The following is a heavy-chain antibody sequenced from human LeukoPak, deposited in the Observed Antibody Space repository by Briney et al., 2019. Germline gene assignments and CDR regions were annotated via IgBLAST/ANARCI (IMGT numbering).Heavy chain of an antibody. Sequence: GGSLRLSCAASGFTFSSYSMNWVRQAPGKGLEWVSSISSSSSYIYYADSVKGRFTISRDNAKNSLYLQMKSLRAEDTAVYYCARERGNYGDYWGQGTLVTVSS. CDR3: ARERGNYGDY. V-gene: IGHV3-21*01. J-gene: IGHJ4*02. CDR1: GFTFSSYS. D-gene: IGHD3-10*01. CDR2: ISSSSSYI.